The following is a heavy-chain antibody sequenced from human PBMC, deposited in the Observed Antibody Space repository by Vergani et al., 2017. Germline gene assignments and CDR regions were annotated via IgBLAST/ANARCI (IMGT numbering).Heavy chain of an antibody. V-gene: IGHV1-18*01. D-gene: IGHD2-15*01. J-gene: IGHJ3*01. CDR2: HRPYTGHR. Sequence: QVQLVQSGAELKKPGASVSVSCKGSSHTFQTYGISWVRQAPGKGLEWMAWHRPYTGHRIYAQKFQDRVTMTADTSTNTASMELRILRSDDTAVYFCARVASSNAEVTPTAFDVWGQGTMVTVSS. CDR1: SHTFQTYG. CDR3: ARVASSNAEVTPTAFDV.